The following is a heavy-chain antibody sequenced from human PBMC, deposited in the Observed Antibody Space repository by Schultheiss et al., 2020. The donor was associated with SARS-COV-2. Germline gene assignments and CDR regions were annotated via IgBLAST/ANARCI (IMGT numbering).Heavy chain of an antibody. V-gene: IGHV1-69*13. CDR1: GGTFSSYA. D-gene: IGHD2-2*01. CDR2: IIPIFGTA. J-gene: IGHJ5*02. CDR3: ARDVPLVVPAARRVDP. Sequence: SVKVSCKASGGTFSSYAISWVRQAPGQGLEWMGGIIPIFGTANYAQKFQGRVTITADESTSTAYMELSSLRSEDTAVYYCARDVPLVVPAARRVDPWGQGTLVTVSS.